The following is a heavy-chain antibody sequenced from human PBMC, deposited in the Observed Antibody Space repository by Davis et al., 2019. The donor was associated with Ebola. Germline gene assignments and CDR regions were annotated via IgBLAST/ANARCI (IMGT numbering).Heavy chain of an antibody. V-gene: IGHV4-39*07. CDR2: IYHSGGT. J-gene: IGHJ4*02. Sequence: MPSETLSLTCTVSGGSISNTYYYWGWIRQPPGKGLEWIGSIYHSGGTYYNPSLRSRVTISVDTSKNQFSLKLSSVTAADTAVYYCARDNVAVAGTGFDYWGQGTLVTVSS. CDR3: ARDNVAVAGTGFDY. D-gene: IGHD6-19*01. CDR1: GGSISNTYYY.